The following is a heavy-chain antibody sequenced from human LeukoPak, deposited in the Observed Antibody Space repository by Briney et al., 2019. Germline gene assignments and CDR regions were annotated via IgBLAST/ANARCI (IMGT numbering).Heavy chain of an antibody. CDR1: GFTFDDYA. J-gene: IGHJ4*02. CDR2: ISGSGGST. V-gene: IGHV3-23*01. Sequence: GGSLRLSCAASGFTFDDYAMSWVRQAPGKGLEWVSAISGSGGSTYYADSVKGRFTISRDNSKNTLYLQMNSLRAEDTAVYYCAKDYVWGSYRYTGFDYWGQGTLVTVSS. D-gene: IGHD3-16*02. CDR3: AKDYVWGSYRYTGFDY.